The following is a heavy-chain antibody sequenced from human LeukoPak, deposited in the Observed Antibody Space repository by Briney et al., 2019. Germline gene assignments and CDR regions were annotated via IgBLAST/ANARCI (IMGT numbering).Heavy chain of an antibody. CDR3: ATGGWYPDGY. Sequence: PGGSLRLSCAASGFTFSGYWMSWVRQAPGKGLEWVATINQDGSEKYYVDSAKGRFTISRDNAKNTLYLQMDSLRAEDTAVYYCATGGWYPDGYWGQGTLVTVSS. D-gene: IGHD6-19*01. CDR1: GFTFSGYW. J-gene: IGHJ4*02. CDR2: INQDGSEK. V-gene: IGHV3-7*01.